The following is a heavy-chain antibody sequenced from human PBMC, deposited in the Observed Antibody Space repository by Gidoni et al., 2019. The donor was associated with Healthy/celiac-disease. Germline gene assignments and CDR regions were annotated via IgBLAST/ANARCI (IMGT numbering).Heavy chain of an antibody. Sequence: QLVESGGGLVKPGGSLRRSCAASGFTFSSYSMNWVRQAPGKGLEWVSSISSSSSYIYYADSVQGRFTISRDNAKNSLYLQMNSLRAEDTAVYYCARDRPWLRWGIFDYWGQGTLVTVSS. V-gene: IGHV3-21*01. CDR3: ARDRPWLRWGIFDY. CDR1: GFTFSSYS. CDR2: ISSSSSYI. D-gene: IGHD5-12*01. J-gene: IGHJ4*02.